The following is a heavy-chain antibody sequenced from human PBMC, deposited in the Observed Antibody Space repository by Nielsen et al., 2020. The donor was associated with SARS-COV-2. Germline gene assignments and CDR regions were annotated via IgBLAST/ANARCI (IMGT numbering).Heavy chain of an antibody. Sequence: GGSLRLSCAASGSTFSDYWMSWVRQAPGKGLEWVANIHQDGGETRYADSVKGRFTISRDNAKNSLYLQMNSLRAEDTAMYYCARNFYGSGSYPFDPWGQGTLVTVSS. CDR3: ARNFYGSGSYPFDP. D-gene: IGHD3-10*01. CDR1: GSTFSDYW. J-gene: IGHJ5*02. CDR2: IHQDGGET. V-gene: IGHV3-7*03.